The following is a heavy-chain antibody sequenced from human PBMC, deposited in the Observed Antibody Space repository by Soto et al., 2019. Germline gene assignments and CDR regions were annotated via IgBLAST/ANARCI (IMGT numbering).Heavy chain of an antibody. V-gene: IGHV3-30-3*01. J-gene: IGHJ4*02. CDR3: ARGYDFWSGYEYYFDY. D-gene: IGHD3-3*01. CDR1: GFTFSSYA. CDR2: ISYDGSNK. Sequence: GGSLRLSCAASGFTFSSYAMHWVRQAPGKGLEWVAVISYDGSNKYYADSVKGRFTISRDNSKNTLYLQMNSLRAEDTAVYYCARGYDFWSGYEYYFDYWGQGTLVTVSS.